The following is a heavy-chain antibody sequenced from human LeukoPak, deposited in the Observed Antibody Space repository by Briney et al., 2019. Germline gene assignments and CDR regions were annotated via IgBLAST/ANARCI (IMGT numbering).Heavy chain of an antibody. CDR3: AARFDY. Sequence: GGSLRLSCAASGFTFTSYSMNWVRQAPGKGLEWVSYISTDGDTTSYADSVQGRFTISRGNTKNSVFLQMNSLRAEDTAVYYCAARFDYWGQGILVTVSS. J-gene: IGHJ4*02. CDR1: GFTFTSYS. CDR2: ISTDGDTT. V-gene: IGHV3-48*04.